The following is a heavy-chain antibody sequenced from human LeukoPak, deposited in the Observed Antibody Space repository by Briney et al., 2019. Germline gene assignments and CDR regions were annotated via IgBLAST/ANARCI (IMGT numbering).Heavy chain of an antibody. CDR1: GYSFTTNW. Sequence: GESLKISCKASGYSFTTNWIGWVRQMPGRGLEWMGIIYPADSDTRYSPSFQGQVTISADKSISTAYLQWSSLKASDSAMYYCARPGYSSSLDYWGQGTLVTVSS. J-gene: IGHJ4*02. V-gene: IGHV5-51*01. D-gene: IGHD6-13*01. CDR2: IYPADSDT. CDR3: ARPGYSSSLDY.